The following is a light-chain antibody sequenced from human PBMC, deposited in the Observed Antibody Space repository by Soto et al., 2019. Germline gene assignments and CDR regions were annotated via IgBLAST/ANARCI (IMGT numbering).Light chain of an antibody. V-gene: IGKV3-20*01. CDR3: QQYMSSVT. CDR2: CAS. J-gene: IGKJ1*01. Sequence: EIVLTQSPGSLSLSPGQRATLSCRASQSVATTFFAWYQKKPGQAPRLLIYCASKRATGIPDRFSGSGSGTDFTLIISRLEPEDFAVYYCQQYMSSVTFGQGTKVEIK. CDR1: QSVATTF.